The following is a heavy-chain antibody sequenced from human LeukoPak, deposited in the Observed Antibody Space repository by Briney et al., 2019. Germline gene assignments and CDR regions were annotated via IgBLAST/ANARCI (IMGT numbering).Heavy chain of an antibody. CDR3: AKDPSLVILRYFDY. D-gene: IGHD2/OR15-2a*01. V-gene: IGHV3-23*01. J-gene: IGHJ4*02. CDR2: ISGSGGTT. CDR1: EFTVSDYA. Sequence: GGSLRLSCAASEFTVSDYAMSWVRQAPGQGLEWVSGISGSGGTTYYADSVKGRFTISRDNSKNMVYLEMKSLRVEDTAVYYCAKDPSLVILRYFDYWGQGILVTVSS.